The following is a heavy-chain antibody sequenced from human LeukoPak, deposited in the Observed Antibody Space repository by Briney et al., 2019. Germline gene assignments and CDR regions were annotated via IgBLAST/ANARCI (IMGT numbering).Heavy chain of an antibody. V-gene: IGHV3-7*01. CDR3: VRQFAS. CDR2: IKEDGSDK. J-gene: IGHJ4*02. Sequence: ETLSLTCTVSGGSISGSSYYWGWIRQPPGKGLEWVANIKEDGSDKRYAESVKGRFTISRDNGKSSLYLQMNSLRVEDTALYYCVRQFASWGQGTLVTVSS. CDR1: GGSISGSSYY.